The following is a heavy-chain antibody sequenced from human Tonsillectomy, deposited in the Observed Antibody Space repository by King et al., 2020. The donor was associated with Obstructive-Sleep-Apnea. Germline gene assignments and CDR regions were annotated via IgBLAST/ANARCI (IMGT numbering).Heavy chain of an antibody. J-gene: IGHJ6*02. CDR1: GFTFSDYY. CDR2: ISSSSSYT. V-gene: IGHV3-11*06. D-gene: IGHD2-2*01. Sequence: QLVQSGGGLVKPGGSLRLSCAASGFTFSDYYMSWIRQAPGKGLEWVSYISSSSSYTNYADSVKGRFTISRDNAKNSLYLQMNSLRAEDTAVDYCARDRPRSLGYCSSTSCPGGYYGMDVWGQGTTVTVSS. CDR3: ARDRPRSLGYCSSTSCPGGYYGMDV.